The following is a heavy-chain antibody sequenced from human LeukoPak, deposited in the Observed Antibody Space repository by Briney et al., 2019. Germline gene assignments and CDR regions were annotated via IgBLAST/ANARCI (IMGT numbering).Heavy chain of an antibody. CDR1: GGSISSSSYY. CDR3: AISVVGSSSSWYWFDP. D-gene: IGHD6-13*01. V-gene: IGHV4-39*01. CDR2: IYYSGST. J-gene: IGHJ5*02. Sequence: SETLSLTCTDSGGSISSSSYYWGWIRQPPGKGLEWIGSIYYSGSTYYNPSLKSRVTISVDTSKNQFSLKLSSVTAADTAVYYCAISVVGSSSSWYWFDPWGQGTLVTVSS.